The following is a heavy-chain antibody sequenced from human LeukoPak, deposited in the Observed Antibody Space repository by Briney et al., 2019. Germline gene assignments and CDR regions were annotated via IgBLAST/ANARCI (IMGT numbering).Heavy chain of an antibody. D-gene: IGHD2-21*01. CDR1: GFTFSTFW. J-gene: IGHJ3*02. CDR2: IKQDGTEK. Sequence: GGSLRLSCVASGFTFSTFWMTWVRQAPGKVLEWVANIKQDGTEKYYVDSVKGRFTISRDNAKNSLYVQMDSLRAEDTAVYYCAKGWCFDIRGQGTMVTVTS. CDR3: AKGWCFDI. V-gene: IGHV3-7*01.